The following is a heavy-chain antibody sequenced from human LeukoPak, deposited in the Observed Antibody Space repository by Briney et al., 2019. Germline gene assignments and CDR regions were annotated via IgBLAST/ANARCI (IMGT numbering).Heavy chain of an antibody. D-gene: IGHD6-13*01. Sequence: GASVKVSCKASGYTFTSYGISWVRQAPGQGLEWMGWISAYNGNTDYAQKLQGRVTMTTDTSTSTAYMELRSLRSDDTAVYYCGRDNLQAAAGPSFDYWGQGTLVTLSS. CDR2: ISAYNGNT. V-gene: IGHV1-18*01. CDR1: GYTFTSYG. J-gene: IGHJ4*02. CDR3: GRDNLQAAAGPSFDY.